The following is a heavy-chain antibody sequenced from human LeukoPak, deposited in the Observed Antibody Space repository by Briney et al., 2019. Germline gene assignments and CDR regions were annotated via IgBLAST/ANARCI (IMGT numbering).Heavy chain of an antibody. CDR1: GFTFSSYA. D-gene: IGHD6-19*01. J-gene: IGHJ4*02. V-gene: IGHV3-30*14. CDR3: ARERAVSGWRSAHFDY. CDR2: ISYDGSNK. Sequence: GGSLRLSCAASGFTFSSYAMHWVRQAPGKGLEWVAVISYDGSNKYYADSVKGRSTISRDNSRNTLYLQINSLRSEDTAVYYCARERAVSGWRSAHFDYWGQGTLVTVSS.